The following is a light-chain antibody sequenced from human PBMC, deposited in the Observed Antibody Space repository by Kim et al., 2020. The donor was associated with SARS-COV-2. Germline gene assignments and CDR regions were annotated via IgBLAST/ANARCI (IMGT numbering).Light chain of an antibody. V-gene: IGLV2-14*04. CDR3: SSHTTSSTYV. Sequence: SITISCTRTRSDVAYYAFVSYYQQHPGTAPNLILYAPRQRASGVSNRFPGSQSGNTASLTISALRPDAAADYYCSSHTTSSTYVFGSGTQVTVL. CDR2: APR. CDR1: RSDVAYYAF. J-gene: IGLJ1*01.